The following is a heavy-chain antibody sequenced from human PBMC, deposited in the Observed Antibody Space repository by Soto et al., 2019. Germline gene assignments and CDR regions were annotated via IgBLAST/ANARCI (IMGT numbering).Heavy chain of an antibody. CDR2: IDPHGSAT. Sequence: GGSLRLSCAASGFTFSGYWMHWVRQAPGKGLVWVSRIDPHGSATKYADSVEGRFTISRDNAKNTLYLQMNSLTAEDTAVYYCARVLKSSGWDNDVFDIWGQGITVTV. V-gene: IGHV3-74*03. J-gene: IGHJ3*02. CDR1: GFTFSGYW. CDR3: ARVLKSSGWDNDVFDI. D-gene: IGHD6-19*01.